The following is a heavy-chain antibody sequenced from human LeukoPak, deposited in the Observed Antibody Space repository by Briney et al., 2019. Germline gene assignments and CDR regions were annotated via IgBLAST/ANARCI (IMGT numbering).Heavy chain of an antibody. D-gene: IGHD6-6*01. J-gene: IGHJ6*02. CDR2: ISYDGSNK. CDR3: ARGEYSSSFGMDV. Sequence: PGRSLRLSCAASGFTFSSYAMHWVRQAPGKGLKWVAVISYDGSNKYYADSVKGRFTISRDNSKNTLYLQMNSLRAEDTAVYYCARGEYSSSFGMDVWGQGTTVTVSS. V-gene: IGHV3-30-3*01. CDR1: GFTFSSYA.